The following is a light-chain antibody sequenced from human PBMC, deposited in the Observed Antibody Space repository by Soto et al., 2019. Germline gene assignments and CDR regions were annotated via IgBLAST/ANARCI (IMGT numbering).Light chain of an antibody. CDR2: AAS. CDR1: QSINSY. V-gene: IGKV1-39*01. J-gene: IGKJ1*01. Sequence: DIQMTQSPASLFASVGDRVTITCRASQSINSYVNWYQQRPGKAPNLLIYAASTLQSGVPSRFSGSESGTDFTLTISSLQPEDFATYYCQQTFSNPPWTFGQGTKVEIK. CDR3: QQTFSNPPWT.